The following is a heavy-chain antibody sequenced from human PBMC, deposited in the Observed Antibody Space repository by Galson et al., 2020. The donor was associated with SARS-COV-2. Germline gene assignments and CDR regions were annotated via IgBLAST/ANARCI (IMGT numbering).Heavy chain of an antibody. Sequence: ASETLSLTCIVSGGPISSYYWSWIRQPPGKGLEWIGYIYYSGSTNYNPSLKSRVTISVDTSKNQFSLKLSSVTAADTAVYYCARGFDYWGQGTLVTVSS. CDR3: ARGFDY. J-gene: IGHJ4*02. CDR1: GGPISSYY. CDR2: IYYSGST. V-gene: IGHV4-59*01.